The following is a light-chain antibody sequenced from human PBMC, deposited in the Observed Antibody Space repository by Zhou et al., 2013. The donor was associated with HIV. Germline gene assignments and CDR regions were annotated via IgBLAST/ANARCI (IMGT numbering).Light chain of an antibody. J-gene: IGKJ2*01. Sequence: DIQMTQSPSSVSASVGDRVTITCRASQDIAGWLAWYQQNPGTAPRLLIFDASGLQSGVPSRFTGSGSGTDYTLTISSLQPEDFATYYCQQAHSFPYTFGLGDQAGDQT. CDR1: QDIAGW. CDR3: QQAHSFPYT. CDR2: DAS. V-gene: IGKV1-12*01.